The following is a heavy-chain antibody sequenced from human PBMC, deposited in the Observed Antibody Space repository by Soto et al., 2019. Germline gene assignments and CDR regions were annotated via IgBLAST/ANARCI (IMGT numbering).Heavy chain of an antibody. Sequence: SVKVSCKSSGGTFSSYAISWVRQAPGQGLEWMGGIIPIFGTANYAQKFQGRVTITADESTSTAYMELSSLRSEDTAVYYCASKPLDSSGYYDYWGQGTLVTVSS. CDR1: GGTFSSYA. CDR3: ASKPLDSSGYYDY. D-gene: IGHD3-22*01. CDR2: IIPIFGTA. V-gene: IGHV1-69*13. J-gene: IGHJ4*02.